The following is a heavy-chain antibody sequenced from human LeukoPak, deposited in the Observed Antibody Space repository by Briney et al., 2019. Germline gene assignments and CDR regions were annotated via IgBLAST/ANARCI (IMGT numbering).Heavy chain of an antibody. Sequence: ASVKVSCKASGYTFTGYYMHWVRQAPGQGLEWMGWINPNSGGTNYAQKFQGRVTMTEDTSTDTTYMELSSLRSEDTAVYYCATDRSYYGSGSYYRPFFDYWGQGTLVTVSS. V-gene: IGHV1-2*02. J-gene: IGHJ4*02. D-gene: IGHD3-10*01. CDR3: ATDRSYYGSGSYYRPFFDY. CDR1: GYTFTGYY. CDR2: INPNSGGT.